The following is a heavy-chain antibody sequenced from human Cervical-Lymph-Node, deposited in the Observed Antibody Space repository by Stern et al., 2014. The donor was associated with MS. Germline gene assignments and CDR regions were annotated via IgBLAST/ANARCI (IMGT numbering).Heavy chain of an antibody. CDR3: ARDGCYDSSGYDAFDI. CDR2: ISYDGSNK. CDR1: GFTFSSYA. V-gene: IGHV3-30-3*01. D-gene: IGHD3-22*01. J-gene: IGHJ3*02. Sequence: VQLLESGGGVVQPGRSLRLSCAASGFTFSSYAMHWVRQAPGKGLEWVAVISYDGSNKYYADSVKGRFTISRDNSKNTLYLQMNSLRAEDTAVYYCARDGCYDSSGYDAFDIWGQGTMVTVSS.